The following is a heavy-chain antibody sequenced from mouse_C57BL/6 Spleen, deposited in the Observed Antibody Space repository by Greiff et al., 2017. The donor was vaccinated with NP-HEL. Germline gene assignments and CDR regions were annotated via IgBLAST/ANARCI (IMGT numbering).Heavy chain of an antibody. CDR3: ARRNWDYAMDY. J-gene: IGHJ4*01. CDR2: INPSTDGT. D-gene: IGHD4-1*01. CDR1: GYSFTGYY. Sequence: VQLQQSGPELVKPGASVKISCKASGYSFTGYYMNWVKQSPEKSLEWIGEINPSTDGTTYNQKFKAKATLTVDKSSSTAYMQLKSLTSEDSAVYYCARRNWDYAMDYWGQGTSVTVSS. V-gene: IGHV1-42*01.